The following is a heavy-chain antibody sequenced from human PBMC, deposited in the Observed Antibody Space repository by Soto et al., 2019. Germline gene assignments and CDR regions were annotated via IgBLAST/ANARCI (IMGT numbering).Heavy chain of an antibody. V-gene: IGHV3-15*01. CDR1: GFTFRSYA. D-gene: IGHD6-19*01. Sequence: PGGSLRLSCATSGFTFRSYAMSCVRQAPGKGLEWFGRIKSKTDGGTTDYAAPVKGRFTISRDDSKNTLYLQMNSLKTEDTAVYYCTTDRVGIAVAEYYYYGMDVWGQGTTVTVSS. CDR3: TTDRVGIAVAEYYYYGMDV. CDR2: IKSKTDGGTT. J-gene: IGHJ6*02.